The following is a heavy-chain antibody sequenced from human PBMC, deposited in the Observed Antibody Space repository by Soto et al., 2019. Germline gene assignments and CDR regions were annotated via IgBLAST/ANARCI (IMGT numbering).Heavy chain of an antibody. J-gene: IGHJ5*02. D-gene: IGHD6-19*01. V-gene: IGHV4-4*02. CDR3: ARRYNSGWYDWFDP. Sequence: SETLSLTCAVSGGSISSSNWWSWVRQPPGKGLEWIGEIYHSGSTNYNPSLKSRVTISVDTSKNQFSLKLTSVTAADTGVYYCARRYNSGWYDWFDPWGQGTLVTVSS. CDR2: IYHSGST. CDR1: GGSISSSNW.